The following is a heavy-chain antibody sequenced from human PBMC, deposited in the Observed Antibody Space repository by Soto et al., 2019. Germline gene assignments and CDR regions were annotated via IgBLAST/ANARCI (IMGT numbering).Heavy chain of an antibody. CDR3: ARDKFDSSGYYCDY. CDR2: INPSGDNT. V-gene: IGHV1-46*01. J-gene: IGHJ4*02. D-gene: IGHD3-22*01. CDR1: GYTFSLFY. Sequence: ASVKVSCKASGYTFSLFYMHCVRQAPGQGLEWMGIINPSGDNTSYSQKFQGRVTMTRDTSTSTVYMELSSLRSEDTAVYYCARDKFDSSGYYCDYWGQGTPVTVSS.